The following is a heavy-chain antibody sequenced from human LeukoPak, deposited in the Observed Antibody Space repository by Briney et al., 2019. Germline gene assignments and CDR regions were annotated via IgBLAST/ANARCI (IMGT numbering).Heavy chain of an antibody. CDR2: IYYSGST. V-gene: IGHV4-59*08. CDR3: ARHGYSSGWYVPTWFDP. D-gene: IGHD6-19*01. CDR1: GGSISSYY. Sequence: PSETLSLTCTVSGGSISSYYWSWIRQPPGKGLEWIGYIYYSGSTNYNPSLKSRVTISVDTSKNQLSLKLSSVTAADTAVYYCARHGYSSGWYVPTWFDPWGQGTLVTVSS. J-gene: IGHJ5*02.